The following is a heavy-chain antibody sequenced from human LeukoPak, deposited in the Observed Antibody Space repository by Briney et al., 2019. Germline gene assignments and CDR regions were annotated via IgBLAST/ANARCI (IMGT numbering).Heavy chain of an antibody. V-gene: IGHV3-21*01. CDR1: GFTFNTYN. CDR3: ARLYDGSAYHADHFDY. CDR2: ISSSSSYI. D-gene: IGHD3-22*01. Sequence: GGSLRLSCAGSGFTFNTYNMNWVRQALGKGLEWVSSISSSSSYIYYADSVKGRFTISRDNAKNSLYLQMNSLRAEDTAVYYCARLYDGSAYHADHFDYWGQGTLVIVSS. J-gene: IGHJ4*02.